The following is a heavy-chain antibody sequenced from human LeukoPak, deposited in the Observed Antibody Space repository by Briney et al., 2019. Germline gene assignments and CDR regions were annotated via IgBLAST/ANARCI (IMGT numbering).Heavy chain of an antibody. V-gene: IGHV4-4*07. Sequence: PSETLSLTCTVSGGSISSYYWSWIRQPAGKGLEWIGRIYTSGSTNYNPSLKSRVTMSVDTSKNQFSLKLSSVTAADTAVYYCARHGMNYYGSGSYPAVVDYWGQGTLVSVSS. J-gene: IGHJ4*02. D-gene: IGHD3-10*01. CDR3: ARHGMNYYGSGSYPAVVDY. CDR2: IYTSGST. CDR1: GGSISSYY.